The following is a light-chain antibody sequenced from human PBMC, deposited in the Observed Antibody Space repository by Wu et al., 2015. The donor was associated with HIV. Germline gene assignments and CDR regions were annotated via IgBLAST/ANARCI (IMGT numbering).Light chain of an antibody. V-gene: IGKV3-11*01. CDR2: DAS. Sequence: EIVLTQFPATLSLSPGDRATLSCRASQRVSSYLAWYQQKPGQAPRLLIYDASKRATGIPGRFSGSGSGTDFTLTISRLEPEDFAVYYCQQYGNSPHTFGQGTKVEIK. J-gene: IGKJ2*01. CDR3: QQYGNSPHT. CDR1: QRVSSY.